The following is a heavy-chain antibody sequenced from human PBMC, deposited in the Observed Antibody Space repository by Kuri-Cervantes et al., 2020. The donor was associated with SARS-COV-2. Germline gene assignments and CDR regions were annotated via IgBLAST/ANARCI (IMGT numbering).Heavy chain of an antibody. V-gene: IGHV1-18*01. D-gene: IGHD2-2*01. CDR3: ARVGFVVVPAAIRANNWFDP. CDR1: GNTLTELP. CDR2: ISAYNGNT. J-gene: IGHJ5*02. Sequence: ASVKVSCKVSGNTLTELPLHWVRQAPGKGLEWMGWISAYNGNTNYAQKLQGRVTMTTDTSTSTAYMELRSLRSDDTAVYYCARVGFVVVPAAIRANNWFDPWGQGTLVTVSS.